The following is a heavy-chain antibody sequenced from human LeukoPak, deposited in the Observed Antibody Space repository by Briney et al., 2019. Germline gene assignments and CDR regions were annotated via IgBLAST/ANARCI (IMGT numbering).Heavy chain of an antibody. V-gene: IGHV4-61*02. Sequence: SETLSLTCTVSGGSISSGSYYWSWIRQPAGKGLEWIGRIYTSGSTNYNPSLKSRVTISVDTSKNQFSLKLRSVTAADTAVYYCARAVGGDGSGSLWGPGTLVTVSS. D-gene: IGHD3-10*01. J-gene: IGHJ4*02. CDR1: GGSISSGSYY. CDR2: IYTSGST. CDR3: ARAVGGDGSGSL.